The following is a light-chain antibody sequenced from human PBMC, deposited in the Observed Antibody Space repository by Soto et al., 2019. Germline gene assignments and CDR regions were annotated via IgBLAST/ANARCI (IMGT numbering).Light chain of an antibody. Sequence: QSALTQPRSVSGSPGQSVAISCTGTSSDVGGYNYVSWYQQHTGKAPKLMIYDVSKRPSGVPDRFSGSKSGNTASLTISGLQAEDEADYYCCSYAGGSYVFGTGTKLTVL. V-gene: IGLV2-11*01. CDR3: CSYAGGSYV. J-gene: IGLJ1*01. CDR1: SSDVGGYNY. CDR2: DVS.